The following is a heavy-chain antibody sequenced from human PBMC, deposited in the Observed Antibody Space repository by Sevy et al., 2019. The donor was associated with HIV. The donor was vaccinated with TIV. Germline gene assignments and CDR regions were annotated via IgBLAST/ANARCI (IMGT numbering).Heavy chain of an antibody. CDR3: ASGYSSSWWRKYYYYYYYMDV. J-gene: IGHJ6*03. D-gene: IGHD6-13*01. CDR2: IIVIFGTA. V-gene: IGHV1-69*13. CDR1: GGTFSSYA. Sequence: ASVKVSCKASGGTFSSYAISWVRQAPGQGLEWMGGIIVIFGTANYAQKFQGRVTIIADESTSTAYMELSSLRSEDTAVYYCASGYSSSWWRKYYYYYYYMDVWGKGTTVTVSS.